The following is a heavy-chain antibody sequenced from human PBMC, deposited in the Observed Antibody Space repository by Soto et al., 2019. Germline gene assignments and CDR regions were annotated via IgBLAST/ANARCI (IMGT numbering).Heavy chain of an antibody. J-gene: IGHJ4*02. CDR2: ISGSGGST. D-gene: IGHD6-19*01. CDR3: AKDLVSSSGWYYFDY. V-gene: IGHV3-23*01. CDR1: GFTFSSYA. Sequence: EVQLLESGGGLVQPGGSLRLSCAASGFTFSSYAMSWVRQAPGKGLEWVAAISGSGGSTYYADSVKGRFTISRDNSKNTLYLQMNSLRAEDTAVYYCAKDLVSSSGWYYFDYWGQGPLVTVSS.